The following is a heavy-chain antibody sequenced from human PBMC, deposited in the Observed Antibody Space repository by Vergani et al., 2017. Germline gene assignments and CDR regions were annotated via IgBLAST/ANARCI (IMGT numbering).Heavy chain of an antibody. CDR1: GFTFSSYS. D-gene: IGHD3-3*01. V-gene: IGHV3-48*01. Sequence: EVQLVESGGGLVQPGGSLRLSCAASGFTFSSYSMNWVRQAPGKGLEWVSYISSSSTIYYADSVKGRFTISRDNAKNSLYLQMNSLRAEDTAVYYCASDDFWSGYYAVYYYGMDVWGQGTTVTVSS. CDR2: ISSSSTI. CDR3: ASDDFWSGYYAVYYYGMDV. J-gene: IGHJ6*02.